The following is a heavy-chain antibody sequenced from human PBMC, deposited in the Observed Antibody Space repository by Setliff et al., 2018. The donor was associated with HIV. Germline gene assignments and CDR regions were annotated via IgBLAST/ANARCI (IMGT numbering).Heavy chain of an antibody. CDR3: ARGGRSLAAQTWFDP. CDR2: INHSGST. CDR1: GFTFSSYA. D-gene: IGHD6-6*01. V-gene: IGHV4-34*01. Sequence: SGGSLRLSCAASGFTFSSYAMSWVRQAPGKGLEWIGEINHSGSTNYNPSLKSRVTISVDTSKNQFSLKLSSVTAADTAVYYCARGGRSLAAQTWFDPWGQGTLVTVSS. J-gene: IGHJ5*02.